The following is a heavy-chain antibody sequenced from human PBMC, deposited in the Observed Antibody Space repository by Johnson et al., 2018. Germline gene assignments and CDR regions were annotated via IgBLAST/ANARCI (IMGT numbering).Heavy chain of an antibody. V-gene: IGHV4-59*01. CDR2: IYYSGST. Sequence: QVQLQESGPGLVKPSETLSLTCTVSGGSISSYYWSWIRQPPGKGLEWIGYIYYSGSTNYNPSLKSRVTISADTSKNQFSLTLSSVTAADTAVYYCARAAEMATMYYYYYGMDVWGQGTTVTVSS. CDR3: ARAAEMATMYYYYYGMDV. D-gene: IGHD5-24*01. CDR1: GGSISSYY. J-gene: IGHJ6*02.